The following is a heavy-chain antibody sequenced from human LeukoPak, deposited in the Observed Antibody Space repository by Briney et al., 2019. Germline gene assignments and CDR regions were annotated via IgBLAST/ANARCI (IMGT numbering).Heavy chain of an antibody. J-gene: IGHJ4*02. V-gene: IGHV1-2*02. Sequence: EASVTVSCKASGYTFTGYNMHWVRQAPGQGLEWMGWINPNSDGTNYAQKFKGRVTMTRDTSISTAYMELSRLRSDDTAMYYCARNMTMAGEVSQYWGQGTLVTVSS. CDR1: GYTFTGYN. D-gene: IGHD6-19*01. CDR3: ARNMTMAGEVSQY. CDR2: INPNSDGT.